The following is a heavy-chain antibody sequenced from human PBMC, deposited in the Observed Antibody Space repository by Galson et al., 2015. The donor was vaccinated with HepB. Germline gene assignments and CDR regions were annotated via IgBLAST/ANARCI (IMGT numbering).Heavy chain of an antibody. D-gene: IGHD2-2*01. V-gene: IGHV1-46*01. CDR1: GYTFTSYY. Sequence: SVKVSCKASGYTFTSYYMHWVRQAPGQGLEWMGIINPSGGSTSYAQKFQGRVTMTRDTSTSTVYMELSSLRSEDTAVYYCARDGFVVVPAASYYYYYYGMDVWGQGTTVTVSS. CDR3: ARDGFVVVPAASYYYYYYGMDV. CDR2: INPSGGST. J-gene: IGHJ6*02.